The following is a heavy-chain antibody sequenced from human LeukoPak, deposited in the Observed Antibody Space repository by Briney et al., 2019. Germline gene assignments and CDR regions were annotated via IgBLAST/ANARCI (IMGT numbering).Heavy chain of an antibody. CDR1: GFTFSSYE. V-gene: IGHV3-48*03. D-gene: IGHD5-24*01. Sequence: GGSLRLSCAASGFTFSSYEMNWVRQAPGKGLEWVSYISSSGSTIYYADSVKGRFTISRDNAKNSLYLQMNSLRAEDTAVYYCAVAIIKDYFDYWGQGTLVTVSS. J-gene: IGHJ4*02. CDR2: ISSSGSTI. CDR3: AVAIIKDYFDY.